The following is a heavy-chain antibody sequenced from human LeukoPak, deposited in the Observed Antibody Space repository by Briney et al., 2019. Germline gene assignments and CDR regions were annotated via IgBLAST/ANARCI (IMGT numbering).Heavy chain of an antibody. V-gene: IGHV4-59*08. CDR3: ARHTPNWGGDAFDI. Sequence: SETLSLTCTVSGGTINNYYWIWVRQPPGKGLEWMGYIYYSGGTTYNPSLKRRFTISVDTSKTQFSLQLSSVTAADTAVYYCARHTPNWGGDAFDIWGQGAMVTVSS. CDR2: IYYSGGT. CDR1: GGTINNYY. J-gene: IGHJ3*02. D-gene: IGHD7-27*01.